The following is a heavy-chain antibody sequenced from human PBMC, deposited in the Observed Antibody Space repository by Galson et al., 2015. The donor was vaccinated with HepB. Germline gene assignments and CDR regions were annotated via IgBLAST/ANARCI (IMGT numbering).Heavy chain of an antibody. CDR1: GFTFSDYW. J-gene: IGHJ4*02. CDR2: IKEDGGAT. D-gene: IGHD3-16*01. CDR3: AMGSY. Sequence: SLRLSCAASGFTFSDYWMTWVRQAPGKGLEWVANIKEDGGATHYADSVKGRFTISRDNSRNTLYLQMNSLRVEDTAIYYCAMGSYWGQGTLVAVSS. V-gene: IGHV3-7*03.